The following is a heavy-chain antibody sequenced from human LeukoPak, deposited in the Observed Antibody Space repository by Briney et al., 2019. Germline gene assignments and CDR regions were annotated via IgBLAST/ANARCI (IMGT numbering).Heavy chain of an antibody. CDR2: IIDSGIST. Sequence: GGSLRLSCAASGFTFNSYAMTWVRQAPEKGLECVSSIIDSGISTYYGDSVKGRFTISRDNSKNTLYLQMNSLRAEDTAVYYCAKGSRGSYDYWGQGTLVTVSS. V-gene: IGHV3-23*01. J-gene: IGHJ4*02. CDR1: GFTFNSYA. D-gene: IGHD1-26*01. CDR3: AKGSRGSYDY.